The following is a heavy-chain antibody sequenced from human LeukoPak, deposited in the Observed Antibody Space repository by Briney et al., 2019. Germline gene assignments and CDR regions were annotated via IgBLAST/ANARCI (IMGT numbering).Heavy chain of an antibody. CDR1: GYTFTSYG. J-gene: IGHJ5*02. D-gene: IGHD3-10*01. V-gene: IGHV1-18*01. CDR2: ISAYNGNT. Sequence: ASVKVSCKASGYTFTSYGISWVRQAPGQGLEWMGWISAYNGNTNYAQKLQGRVTMTTDTSTSTAYMELRSLRSDDTAVYYCARDLREGSGSYSNWFDPWGQGTLVTVSS. CDR3: ARDLREGSGSYSNWFDP.